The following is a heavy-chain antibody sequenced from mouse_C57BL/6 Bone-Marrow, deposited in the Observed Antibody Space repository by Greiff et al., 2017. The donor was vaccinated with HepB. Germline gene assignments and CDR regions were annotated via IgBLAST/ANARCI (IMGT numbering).Heavy chain of an antibody. CDR3: ARPHYYYGSAWFAY. CDR1: GYAFSSSW. V-gene: IGHV1-82*01. J-gene: IGHJ3*01. Sequence: VQLQQSGPELVKPGASVKISCKASGYAFSSSWMNWVKQRPGKGLEWIGRIYPGDGDTNYNGKFKGKATLTADKSSSTAYMRLSSLTSEDSAVYFCARPHYYYGSAWFAYWGQGTLVTVSA. CDR2: IYPGDGDT. D-gene: IGHD1-1*01.